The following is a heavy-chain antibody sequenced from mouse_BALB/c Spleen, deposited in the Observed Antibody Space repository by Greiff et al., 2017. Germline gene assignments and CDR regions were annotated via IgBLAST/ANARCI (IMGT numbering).Heavy chain of an antibody. CDR2: ISTYYGNT. CDR3: ARSDYGNYDWYFDV. V-gene: IGHV1-67*01. CDR1: SYTFTDYA. Sequence: QVQLQQSGPELVRPGVSVKISCKGSSYTFTDYAMHWVKQSHAKSLEWIGVISTYYGNTNYNQKFKGKATMTVDKSSSTAYMELDRLPSEDSAVYYCARSDYGNYDWYFDVWGAGTTVTVSS. D-gene: IGHD2-1*01. J-gene: IGHJ1*01.